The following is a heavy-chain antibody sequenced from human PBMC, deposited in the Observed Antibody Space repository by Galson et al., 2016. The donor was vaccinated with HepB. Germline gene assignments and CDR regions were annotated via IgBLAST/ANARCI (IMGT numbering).Heavy chain of an antibody. Sequence: SLRLSCAASGFTFNNYWMSWVRQAPGKGLEWVANIKQNGSEKYYVDSVKGRFTISRDNAKNTLYLQMNSRRAEDTAVYYCVSLVGVASAFDIWGQGTVVTVSS. CDR3: VSLVGVASAFDI. V-gene: IGHV3-7*01. CDR2: IKQNGSEK. J-gene: IGHJ3*02. D-gene: IGHD1-26*01. CDR1: GFTFNNYW.